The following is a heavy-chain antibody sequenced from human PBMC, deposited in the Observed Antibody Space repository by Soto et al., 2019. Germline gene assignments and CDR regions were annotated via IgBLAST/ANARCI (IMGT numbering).Heavy chain of an antibody. J-gene: IGHJ4*02. Sequence: ASVKVSCKASGYTFTSYAMHWVRQAPGQRLEWMGWINAGNGNTKYSQKFQGRVTITRDTSASTAYMELSSLRSDDTAVYYCAREAAIGMNDYWGQGTLVTVSS. D-gene: IGHD1-20*01. CDR2: INAGNGNT. V-gene: IGHV1-3*01. CDR1: GYTFTSYA. CDR3: AREAAIGMNDY.